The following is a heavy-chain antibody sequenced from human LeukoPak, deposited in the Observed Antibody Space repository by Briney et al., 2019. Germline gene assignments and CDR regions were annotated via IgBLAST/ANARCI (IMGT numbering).Heavy chain of an antibody. J-gene: IGHJ6*03. V-gene: IGHV4-30-4*08. CDR2: IYNSGST. CDR3: ARGTGYYYYMDV. CDR1: GDSISSGDYY. Sequence: SQTLSLTCTVSGDSISSGDYYWSWIRQPPGKGLEWIGYIYNSGSTYYNPSLKSRVTISADTSKNQFSLKLSSVTAADTAVYYCARGTGYYYYMDVWGKETTVTVSS. D-gene: IGHD3-10*01.